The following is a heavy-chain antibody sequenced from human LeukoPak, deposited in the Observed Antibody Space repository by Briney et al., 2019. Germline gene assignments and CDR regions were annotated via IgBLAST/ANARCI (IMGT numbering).Heavy chain of an antibody. CDR1: GFTFSSYA. V-gene: IGHV3-53*01. J-gene: IGHJ4*02. CDR2: IYSGGST. CDR3: ARSIVGATQLDY. D-gene: IGHD1-26*01. Sequence: GGSLRLSCAASGFTFSSYAMSWVRQAPGKGLEWVSVIYSGGSTYYADSVKGRFTISRDNSKNTLYLQMNSLRAEDTAVYYCARSIVGATQLDYWGQGTLVTVSS.